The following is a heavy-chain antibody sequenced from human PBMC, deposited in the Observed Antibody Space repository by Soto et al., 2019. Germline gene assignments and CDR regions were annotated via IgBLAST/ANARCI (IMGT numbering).Heavy chain of an antibody. CDR2: ISAYNGNT. D-gene: IGHD3-3*01. CDR3: ARDKRYLEWLATYYFDY. CDR1: GYTFTSYG. J-gene: IGHJ4*02. V-gene: IGHV1-18*01. Sequence: QVQLVQSGAEVKKPGASVKVSCKASGYTFTSYGISWVRQAPGQGLEWMGWISAYNGNTNYAQKLQGRVTTTTDTSTSTAYMELRSLRSDDTAVYYCARDKRYLEWLATYYFDYWGQGTLVTVSS.